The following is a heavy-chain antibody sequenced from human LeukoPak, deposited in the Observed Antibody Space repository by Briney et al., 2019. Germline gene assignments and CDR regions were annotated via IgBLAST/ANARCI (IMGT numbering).Heavy chain of an antibody. V-gene: IGHV4-39*01. D-gene: IGHD3-9*01. CDR2: IYYSEST. Sequence: SETLSLTCTVSGGSISSSSYYWGWIRQPPGKGLEWIGSIYYSESTYYNPSLKSRVTISVDTSKNQFSLKLSSVTAADTAVYYCARPRAQLRYFDWSFDLWGRGTLVTVSS. J-gene: IGHJ2*01. CDR1: GGSISSSSYY. CDR3: ARPRAQLRYFDWSFDL.